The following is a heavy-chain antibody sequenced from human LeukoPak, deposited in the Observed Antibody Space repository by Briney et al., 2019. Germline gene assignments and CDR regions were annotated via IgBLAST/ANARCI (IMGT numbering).Heavy chain of an antibody. V-gene: IGHV3-21*01. J-gene: IGHJ5*02. CDR1: GFTFSSYS. CDR3: AREDWFDP. Sequence: PGGSLRLSCAASGFTFSSYSMNWVRQAPGKGLEWVSSISSSSTYIYYADSVKGRFTISRGDAKNSLYLQMNSLRAEDTAVYYCAREDWFDPWGQGTLVTVSS. CDR2: ISSSSTYI.